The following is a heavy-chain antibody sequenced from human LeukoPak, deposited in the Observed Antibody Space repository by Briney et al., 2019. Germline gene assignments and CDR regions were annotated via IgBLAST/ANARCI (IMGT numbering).Heavy chain of an antibody. J-gene: IGHJ4*02. D-gene: IGHD3-10*01. CDR2: IRSSGISI. CDR3: AKSVRLYYFDY. V-gene: IGHV3-11*04. CDR1: GFTFSDYS. Sequence: GGSLRLSCAASGFTFSDYSVNWIRQAPGKGLQWVSYIRSSGISIYYADSVKGRFTISRDNSKNTLYLQMNSLRAEDTAVYYCAKSVRLYYFDYWGQGTLVTVSS.